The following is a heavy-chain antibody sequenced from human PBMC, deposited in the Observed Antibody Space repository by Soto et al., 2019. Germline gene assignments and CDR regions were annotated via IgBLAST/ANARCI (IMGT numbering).Heavy chain of an antibody. CDR3: ARMAAAGKYYYGMDV. CDR1: GYSFTSDW. Sequence: GEFLKICCKGYGYSFTSDWIGWVGQMPGKGLECMGIIYPGDSDTRYSPSFQGQVTISADKSISTAYLQWSSLKASDTAMYYCARMAAAGKYYYGMDVWGQGTTVTVSS. V-gene: IGHV5-51*03. CDR2: IYPGDSDT. D-gene: IGHD6-13*01. J-gene: IGHJ6*02.